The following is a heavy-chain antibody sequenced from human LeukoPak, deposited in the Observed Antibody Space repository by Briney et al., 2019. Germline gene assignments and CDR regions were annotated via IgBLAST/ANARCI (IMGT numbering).Heavy chain of an antibody. Sequence: GESLKISCKGSGYRFTGYWIGWVRQMPGKGLEWMGIIFPGDSDTTYSPSFQGQVTFSADKSISTAYLQWSSLKASDTAMYYCARSITIFGGGAFDIWGQGTMVIVSS. CDR1: GYRFTGYW. J-gene: IGHJ3*02. V-gene: IGHV5-51*01. CDR2: IFPGDSDT. D-gene: IGHD3-3*01. CDR3: ARSITIFGGGAFDI.